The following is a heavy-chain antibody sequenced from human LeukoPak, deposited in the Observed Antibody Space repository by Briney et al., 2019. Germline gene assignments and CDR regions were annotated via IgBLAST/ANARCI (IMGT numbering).Heavy chain of an antibody. Sequence: PGRSLRLSCTASGFTFGDYAMSWFRQAPGKGLEWVGRIKRKTDGGTTDYAAPVKGRFTISRDDSKNTLYLQMNSLKTEDTAVYYCTTVDRWELLNIDYWGQGTLVTVSS. CDR3: TTVDRWELLNIDY. CDR2: IKRKTDGGTT. J-gene: IGHJ4*02. V-gene: IGHV3-15*01. D-gene: IGHD1-26*01. CDR1: GFTFGDYA.